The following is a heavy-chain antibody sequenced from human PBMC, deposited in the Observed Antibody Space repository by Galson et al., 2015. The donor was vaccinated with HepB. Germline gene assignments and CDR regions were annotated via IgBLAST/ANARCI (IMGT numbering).Heavy chain of an antibody. CDR3: ASAQRSDYYDSRGYYSRVSGGGIRPYTWYFDL. Sequence: SVKVSCKASGYTFTTYYMHWVRQAPGQGLEWMGIINPSGGSTSYAQKFQGRVTMTRDTSTSTVYMELSILISEDTAVYYCASAQRSDYYDSRGYYSRVSGGGIRPYTWYFDLWGRGTLVTVSS. D-gene: IGHD3-22*01. CDR1: GYTFTTYY. V-gene: IGHV1-46*03. CDR2: INPSGGST. J-gene: IGHJ2*01.